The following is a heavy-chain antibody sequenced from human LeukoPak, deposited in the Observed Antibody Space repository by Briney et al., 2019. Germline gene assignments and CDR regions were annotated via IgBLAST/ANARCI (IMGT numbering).Heavy chain of an antibody. CDR2: FYSGGDT. V-gene: IGHV3-53*01. CDR1: GFTVSSNH. Sequence: GGSLRLSCAVSGFTVSSNHMSWVRQAPGKGLEWASVFYSGGDTHYADSVKGRFTISRDNAKNTLYLQMNSLRAEDTAVYYCARDAVDTANAVWGQGTTVAVSS. D-gene: IGHD5-18*01. J-gene: IGHJ6*02. CDR3: ARDAVDTANAV.